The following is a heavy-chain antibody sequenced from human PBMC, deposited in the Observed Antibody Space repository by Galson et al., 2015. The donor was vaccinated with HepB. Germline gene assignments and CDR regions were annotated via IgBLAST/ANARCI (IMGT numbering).Heavy chain of an antibody. CDR1: GYTFTSYG. Sequence: SVKVSCKASGYTFTSYGISWVRQAPGQGLEWMGWISAYNGNTNYAQKLQGRVTMTTDTSTSTAYMELRSLRSDDTAVYYCARDKAPESSGWYDPDYWGQGTLVTVSS. J-gene: IGHJ4*02. CDR2: ISAYNGNT. CDR3: ARDKAPESSGWYDPDY. D-gene: IGHD6-19*01. V-gene: IGHV1-18*01.